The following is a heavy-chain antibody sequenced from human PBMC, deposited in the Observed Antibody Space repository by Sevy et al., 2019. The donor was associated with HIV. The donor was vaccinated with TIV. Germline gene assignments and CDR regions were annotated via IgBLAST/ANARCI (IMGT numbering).Heavy chain of an antibody. CDR1: GFTFSSYA. CDR3: AKGQYYDFWSGYCDY. Sequence: GGSLRLSCAASGFTFSSYAMSWVRQAPGKGLEWVSAISGSGGSTYYADSVKGRFTISRDNSKNTLCLQMNSLRAEDTAVYYCAKGQYYDFWSGYCDYWGQGTLVTVSS. D-gene: IGHD3-3*01. J-gene: IGHJ4*02. V-gene: IGHV3-23*01. CDR2: ISGSGGST.